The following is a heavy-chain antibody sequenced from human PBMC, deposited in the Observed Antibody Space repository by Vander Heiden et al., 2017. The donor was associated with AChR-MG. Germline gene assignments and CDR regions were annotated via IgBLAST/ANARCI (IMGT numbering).Heavy chain of an antibody. V-gene: IGHV3-7*01. CDR2: IKQDGSEK. J-gene: IGHJ3*02. CDR3: AREVLLWFREGAFDI. Sequence: EVQLVESGGGLVQPGGSLRLHCAASGLTCSSYWMSWGRQEPGKGREWVANIKQDGSEKYYVDSVKGRFTISRDNAKNSLYLQMNSLRAEDTAVYYCAREVLLWFREGAFDIWGQGTMVTVSS. D-gene: IGHD3-10*01. CDR1: GLTCSSYW.